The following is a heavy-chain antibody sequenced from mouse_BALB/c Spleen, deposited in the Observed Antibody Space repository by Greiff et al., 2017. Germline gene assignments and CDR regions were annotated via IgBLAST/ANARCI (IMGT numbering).Heavy chain of an antibody. J-gene: IGHJ4*01. V-gene: IGHV5-6-5*01. Sequence: DVMLVESGGGLVKPGGSLKLSCAASGFTFSSYAMSWVRQTPEKRLEWVASISSGGSTYYPDSVKGRFTISRDNARNILYLQMSSLRSEDTAMYYCARGGGNYFFYAMDYWGQGTSVTVSS. D-gene: IGHD2-1*01. CDR2: ISSGGST. CDR3: ARGGGNYFFYAMDY. CDR1: GFTFSSYA.